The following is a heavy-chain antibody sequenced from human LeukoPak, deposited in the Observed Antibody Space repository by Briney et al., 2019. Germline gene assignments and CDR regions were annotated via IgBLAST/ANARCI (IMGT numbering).Heavy chain of an antibody. D-gene: IGHD6-13*01. J-gene: IGHJ4*02. CDR1: GYTFTGYY. Sequence: GASVKVSFKASGYTFTGYYMHWVRQAPGLGLEWMGWINPNSGGTNYAQKFQGRVTMTRDTSLSTAYMELSRLRSDDTAVYFCARAGYSSNWYREDYWGQGTLVTVSS. CDR2: INPNSGGT. V-gene: IGHV1-2*02. CDR3: ARAGYSSNWYREDY.